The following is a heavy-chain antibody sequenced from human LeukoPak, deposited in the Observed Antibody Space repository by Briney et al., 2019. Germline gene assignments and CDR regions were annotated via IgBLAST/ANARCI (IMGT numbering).Heavy chain of an antibody. V-gene: IGHV3-21*01. CDR1: GFTFSSYS. D-gene: IGHD6-6*01. CDR2: ISSSSSYI. CDR3: ARASSIAARGYFQH. J-gene: IGHJ1*01. Sequence: GGSLRLSCAASGFTFSSYSMNWVRQAPGKGLECVSSISSSSSYIYYADSVKGRFTISRDNAKNSLYLQMNSLRAEDTAVYYCARASSIAARGYFQHWGQGTLVTVSS.